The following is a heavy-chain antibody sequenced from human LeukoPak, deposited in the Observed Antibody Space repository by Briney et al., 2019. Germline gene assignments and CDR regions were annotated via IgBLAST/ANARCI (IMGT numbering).Heavy chain of an antibody. CDR1: GYTFTTHY. D-gene: IGHD3-10*01. V-gene: IGHV1-18*01. J-gene: IGHJ4*02. CDR2: ISAYNGNT. CDR3: ARTELLWFGESHKIDY. Sequence: ASVKVSCKASGYTFTTHYMHWVRQAPGQGLEWMGWISAYNGNTNYAHKLQGRVTMTTDTSTSTAYMELRSLRSDDTAVYYCARTELLWFGESHKIDYWGQGTLVTVSS.